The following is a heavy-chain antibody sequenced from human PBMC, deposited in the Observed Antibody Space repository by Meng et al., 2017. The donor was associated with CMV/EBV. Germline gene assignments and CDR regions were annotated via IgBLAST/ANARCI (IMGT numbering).Heavy chain of an antibody. D-gene: IGHD6-13*01. CDR3: ARAGVAAAGTFGY. J-gene: IGHJ4*02. CDR2: ISSSSSYT. CDR1: GFTFSDYY. V-gene: IGHV3-11*05. Sequence: VQLVESGGGLVKPGGSLRLSCAAFGFTFSDYYMSWIRQAPGKGLEWVSYISSSSSYTNYADSVKGRFTISRDNAKNSLYLQMNSLRAEDTAVYYCARAGVAAAGTFGYWGQGTLVTVSS.